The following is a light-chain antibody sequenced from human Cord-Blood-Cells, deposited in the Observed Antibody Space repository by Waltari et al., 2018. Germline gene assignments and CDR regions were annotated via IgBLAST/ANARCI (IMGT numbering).Light chain of an antibody. CDR3: QQDDNF. J-gene: IGKJ4*01. CDR2: GAS. V-gene: IGKV3D-7*01. CDR1: QRVSSSY. Sequence: EIVMTQSPATLSLSPGERATLSCRASQRVSSSYLSWYQQKPGQAPRLLIYGASTRATGIPARFSGSGSGTDFTLTISSLQPEDFAVYYCQQDDNFFGGGTKVEIK.